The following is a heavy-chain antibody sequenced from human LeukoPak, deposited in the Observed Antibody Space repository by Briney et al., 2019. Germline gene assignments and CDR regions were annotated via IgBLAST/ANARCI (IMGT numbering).Heavy chain of an antibody. CDR3: ARDPEGFGATYFDY. V-gene: IGHV3-11*01. J-gene: IGHJ4*02. CDR2: ISSSGSTI. Sequence: GGSLRLSCAASGFTFSDYYMSWIRQAPGKGLEWVSYISSSGSTIYYADSVKGRFTISRDNAKNSFYLQMNSLRAEDTAVFYCARDPEGFGATYFDYWGQGTLVTVSS. D-gene: IGHD3-16*01. CDR1: GFTFSDYY.